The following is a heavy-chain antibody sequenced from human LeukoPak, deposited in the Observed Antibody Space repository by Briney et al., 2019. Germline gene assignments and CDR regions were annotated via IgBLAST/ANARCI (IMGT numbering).Heavy chain of an antibody. Sequence: ASVMVSCKASGYTFTSYDINWVRQATGQGLEWMGWMNPNSGNTGYAQKFQGRVTMTRNTSISTAYMELSSLRSEDTAVYYCARVCSGGSCYSGYYGMDVWGQGTTVTVSS. D-gene: IGHD2-15*01. CDR1: GYTFTSYD. CDR3: ARVCSGGSCYSGYYGMDV. CDR2: MNPNSGNT. J-gene: IGHJ6*02. V-gene: IGHV1-8*01.